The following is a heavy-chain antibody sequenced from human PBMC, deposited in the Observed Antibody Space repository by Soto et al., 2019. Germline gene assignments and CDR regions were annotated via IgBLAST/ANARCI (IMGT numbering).Heavy chain of an antibody. CDR3: ARESGYWSFDY. D-gene: IGHD3-3*01. CDR2: IDPSDSYT. V-gene: IGHV5-10-1*01. CDR1: GYSFTTYW. J-gene: IGHJ4*02. Sequence: SLKISCKGSGYSFTTYWISWVRQMPGKGLEWMGRIDPSDSYTNYSPSFQGHVTISADKSISTAYLQWSSLKASDAAMYSCARESGYWSFDYWGQGTLVTVSS.